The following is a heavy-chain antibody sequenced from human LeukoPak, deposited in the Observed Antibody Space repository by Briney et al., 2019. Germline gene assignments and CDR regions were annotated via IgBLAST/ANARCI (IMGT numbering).Heavy chain of an antibody. CDR3: ARESRYEGNAPVEGP. V-gene: IGHV4-39*07. D-gene: IGHD1-1*01. CDR1: GGSISSSSYY. J-gene: IGHJ5*02. Sequence: PSETLSLTCTVSGGSISSSSYYWGWIRQPPGKGLEWIGSIYYSGSTYYNPSLKSRVTISVDTSKNQFSLKLSSVTAADTAVYYCARESRYEGNAPVEGPWGQGTLVTVSS. CDR2: IYYSGST.